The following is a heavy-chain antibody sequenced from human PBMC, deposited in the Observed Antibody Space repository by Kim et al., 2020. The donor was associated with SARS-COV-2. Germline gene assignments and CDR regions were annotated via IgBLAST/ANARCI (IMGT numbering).Heavy chain of an antibody. CDR1: GFTFSSYW. CDR2: INSDGCST. Sequence: GGSLRLSCAASGFTFSSYWMHWVRQAPGKGLVWVSRINSDGCSTSYADSVKGRFTISRDNAKNTLYLQMNSLRAEDTAVYYCARDLRTSPIQLWYYYYYYGMEAWGQGTTVTVSS. D-gene: IGHD5-18*01. V-gene: IGHV3-74*01. J-gene: IGHJ6*02. CDR3: ARDLRTSPIQLWYYYYYYGMEA.